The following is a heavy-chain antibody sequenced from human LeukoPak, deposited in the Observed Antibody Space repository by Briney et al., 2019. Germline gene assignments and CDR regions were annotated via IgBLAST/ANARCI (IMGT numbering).Heavy chain of an antibody. CDR1: GFSFSAYW. Sequence: GGSLRLSCAASGFSFSAYWMSWVRQASGKGLEWVANINLDGSEKYYVDSVRGRFTISRDNAKNSLYLQMNGLRDEDAAVYFCARDVKYPLDIWGQGTMVTVSS. CDR3: ARDVKYPLDI. J-gene: IGHJ3*02. CDR2: INLDGSEK. V-gene: IGHV3-7*01. D-gene: IGHD2-2*02.